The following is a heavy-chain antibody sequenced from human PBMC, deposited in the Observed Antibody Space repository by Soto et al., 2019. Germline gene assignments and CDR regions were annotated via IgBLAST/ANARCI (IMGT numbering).Heavy chain of an antibody. CDR3: ARDEVVGVPAALKSSRLYYYYGMDV. J-gene: IGHJ6*02. D-gene: IGHD2-2*01. Sequence: PSETLSLTCTVSGGSISSYYWSWIRQPPGKGLEWIGYIYYSGSTNYNPSLKSRVTMSVDTSKNQFSLKLSSVTAADTAVYYCARDEVVGVPAALKSSRLYYYYGMDVWGQGTKDTVSS. CDR1: GGSISSYY. V-gene: IGHV4-59*12. CDR2: IYYSGST.